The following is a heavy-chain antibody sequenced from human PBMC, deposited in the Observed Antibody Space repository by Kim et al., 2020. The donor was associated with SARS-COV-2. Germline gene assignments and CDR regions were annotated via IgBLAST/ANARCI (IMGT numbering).Heavy chain of an antibody. Sequence: GGSLRLSCAASGFTFSSYGMHWVRQAPGKGLEWVAVIWYDGSNKYYADSVKGRFTISRDNSKNTLYLQMNSLRAEDTAVYYCARDLRFGELDPFDYYYYGMDVWGQGTTVTVSS. V-gene: IGHV3-33*01. J-gene: IGHJ6*02. CDR2: IWYDGSNK. D-gene: IGHD3-10*01. CDR3: ARDLRFGELDPFDYYYYGMDV. CDR1: GFTFSSYG.